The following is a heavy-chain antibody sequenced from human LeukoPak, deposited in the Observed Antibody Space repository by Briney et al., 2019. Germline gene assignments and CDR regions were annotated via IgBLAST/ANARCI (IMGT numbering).Heavy chain of an antibody. V-gene: IGHV4-39*01. J-gene: IGHJ4*02. D-gene: IGHD3-10*01. CDR3: ARPGASGDYIDY. Sequence: SETLSLTCTVSGGFISSSSYYWGWIRQPPGKGLEWIGSIYYSGSTYYNPSLKSRVTISVDTSKNQFSLKLSSVTAADTAVYYCARPGASGDYIDYWGQGTLVTVSS. CDR1: GGFISSSSYY. CDR2: IYYSGST.